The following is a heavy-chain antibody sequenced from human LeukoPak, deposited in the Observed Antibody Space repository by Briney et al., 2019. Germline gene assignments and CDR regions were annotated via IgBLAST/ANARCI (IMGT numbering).Heavy chain of an antibody. D-gene: IGHD6-6*01. CDR2: INHSGST. V-gene: IGHV4-34*01. CDR1: GGSFSGYY. J-gene: IGHJ4*02. Sequence: SETLSLTCAVYGGSFSGYYWSWIRQPPGKGLEWIGEINHSGSTNYNPSLKSRVTISVDTSKNQFSLKLSSVTAADTAVYYCARDATFEYSSSSWYFDYWGQGTLVTVPS. CDR3: ARDATFEYSSSSWYFDY.